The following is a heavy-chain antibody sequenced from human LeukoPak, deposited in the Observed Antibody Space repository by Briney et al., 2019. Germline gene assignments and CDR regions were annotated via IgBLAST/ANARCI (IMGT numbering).Heavy chain of an antibody. D-gene: IGHD3-3*01. J-gene: IGHJ4*02. CDR2: INPNSGGT. V-gene: IGHV1-2*02. CDR3: ARGELRFLEWLSPAYYFDY. CDR1: GYTFTGYY. Sequence: ASVKVSCKASGYTFTGYYMHWVRQAPGHGLEWMGWINPNSGGTNYAQKFQGRVTMTRDTSISTAYMELSRLRSDDTAVYYCARGELRFLEWLSPAYYFDYWGQGTLVTVSS.